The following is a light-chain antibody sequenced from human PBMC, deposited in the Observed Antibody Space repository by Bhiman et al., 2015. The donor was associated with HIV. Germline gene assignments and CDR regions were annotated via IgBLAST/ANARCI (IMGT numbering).Light chain of an antibody. CDR1: SSDVGGYNY. Sequence: QSALTQPASVSGSPGQSITISCTGTSSDVGGYNYVSWYQQHPGKAPKLMIYDVINRPSGVSNRFSGSKSGNTASLTISGLQTGDEAVYYCATWDMSLNSVVFGGGTKLTVL. CDR2: DVI. V-gene: IGLV2-14*03. CDR3: ATWDMSLNSVV. J-gene: IGLJ2*01.